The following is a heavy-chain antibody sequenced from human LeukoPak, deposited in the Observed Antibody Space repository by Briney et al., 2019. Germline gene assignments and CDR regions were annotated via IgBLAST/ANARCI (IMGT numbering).Heavy chain of an antibody. V-gene: IGHV3-48*04. J-gene: IGHJ3*02. CDR2: ITSTTSSSSI. D-gene: IGHD3-10*01. CDR1: GFTFNSYS. CDR3: ARDSSRVRGFIVAFDI. Sequence: GGSLRLSCAASGFTFNSYSMNWVRQAPGKGLEWVSYITSTTSSSSIYYADSVKGRFTISRDNAKNSLYLQMNSLRAEDTVVYYCARDSSRVRGFIVAFDIWGQGTMVTVSS.